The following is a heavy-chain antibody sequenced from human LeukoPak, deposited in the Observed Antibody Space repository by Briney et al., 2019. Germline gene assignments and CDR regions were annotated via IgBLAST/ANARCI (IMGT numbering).Heavy chain of an antibody. Sequence: SETLSLTCTVSGGSISSYYWSWIRQPPGKGLEWIGYIYYSGSTNYNPSLKSRVTISVDTSKNQFSLKLSSVTAADAAVYYCASSVSGGELDYWGQGTLVTVSS. D-gene: IGHD3-16*01. CDR2: IYYSGST. CDR1: GGSISSYY. J-gene: IGHJ4*02. CDR3: ASSVSGGELDY. V-gene: IGHV4-59*01.